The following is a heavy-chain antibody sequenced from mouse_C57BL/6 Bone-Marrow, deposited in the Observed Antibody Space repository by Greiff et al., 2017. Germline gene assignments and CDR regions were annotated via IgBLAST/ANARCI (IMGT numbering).Heavy chain of an antibody. CDR3: ARFDYYGSSYVLYAMDY. CDR1: GYTFTSYD. V-gene: IGHV1-85*01. D-gene: IGHD1-1*01. Sequence: QVQLQQSGPELVKPGASVKLSCKASGYTFTSYDINWVKQRPGQGLEWIGWIYPRDGSTKYNEKFKGKATLTVDTSSSTAYMELHSLTSEDSAVYCCARFDYYGSSYVLYAMDYWGQGTSVTVSS. CDR2: IYPRDGST. J-gene: IGHJ4*01.